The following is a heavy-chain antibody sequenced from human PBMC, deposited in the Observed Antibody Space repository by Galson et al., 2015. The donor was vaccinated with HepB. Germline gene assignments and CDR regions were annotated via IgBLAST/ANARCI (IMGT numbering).Heavy chain of an antibody. V-gene: IGHV1-58*02. CDR1: GFTFTSSA. D-gene: IGHD5-18*01. CDR2: IVVGSGNT. CDR3: AAEVMDTAMAPTSAFDP. J-gene: IGHJ5*02. Sequence: SVKVSCKASGFTFTSSAMQWVRQARGQRLEWIGWIVVGSGNTNYARKFQERVTITRDMSTSTAYMELSSLRSEDTAVYYCAAEVMDTAMAPTSAFDPWGQGTLVTVSS.